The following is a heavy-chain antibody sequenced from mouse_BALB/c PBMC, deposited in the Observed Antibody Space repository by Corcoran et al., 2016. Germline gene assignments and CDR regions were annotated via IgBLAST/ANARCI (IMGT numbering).Heavy chain of an antibody. CDR1: GYNFTDYY. V-gene: IGHV1-84*02. J-gene: IGHJ2*01. CDR2: IYPGSGNT. CDR3: ARWGNYDFDY. Sequence: QIQLQQSGPELVKPGDSVKISCKASGYNFTDYYINWVKQKPRQGLEWIGWIYPGSGNTKYNEKFKGKATLTVDTSSSTAYMQLSSLTSEDTAVYFCARWGNYDFDYWGQGTTLTVSS. D-gene: IGHD2-1*01.